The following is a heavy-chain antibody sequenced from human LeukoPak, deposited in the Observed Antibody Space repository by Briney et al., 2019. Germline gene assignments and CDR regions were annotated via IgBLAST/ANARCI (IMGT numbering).Heavy chain of an antibody. CDR2: IAYDGSRA. V-gene: IGHV3-33*01. D-gene: IGHD1-14*01. Sequence: GGSLSLSCAGSGFTFGGYGMHWFRRTPGKGLEWVAVIAYDGSRAFYADSVKGRFTTSGDNSKNTMSVQMDDLRGEDTAVYYCTRYNNDPFDYGGQGTLVTVSS. CDR1: GFTFGGYG. J-gene: IGHJ4*02. CDR3: TRYNNDPFDY.